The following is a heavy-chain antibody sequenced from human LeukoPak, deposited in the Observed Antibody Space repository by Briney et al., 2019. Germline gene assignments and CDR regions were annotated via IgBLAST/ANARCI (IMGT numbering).Heavy chain of an antibody. D-gene: IGHD1-1*01. J-gene: IGHJ4*02. CDR3: ASTGERHIFDY. V-gene: IGHV4-38-2*02. CDR2: IYHSGST. Sequence: SETLSLTCTVSGYSISSGYYWGWIRQPPGKGLEWIGSIYHSGSTYYNPSLKSRVTISVDTSKNQFSLKLSSVTAADTAVYYCASTGERHIFDYRGQGTLVTVSS. CDR1: GYSISSGYY.